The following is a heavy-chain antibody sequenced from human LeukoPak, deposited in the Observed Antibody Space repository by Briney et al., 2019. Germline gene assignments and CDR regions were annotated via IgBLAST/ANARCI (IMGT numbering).Heavy chain of an antibody. Sequence: QAGGSLRLSCAASGFTFSSYSMNWVRQAPGKGLEWVSYISSSSSTIYYADSVKGRFTISRDNAKNSLYLQMNSLRAEDTAVYYCARANDYGDYVYQFWGQGTLVTVSS. CDR1: GFTFSSYS. V-gene: IGHV3-48*01. D-gene: IGHD4-17*01. J-gene: IGHJ4*02. CDR3: ARANDYGDYVYQF. CDR2: ISSSSSTI.